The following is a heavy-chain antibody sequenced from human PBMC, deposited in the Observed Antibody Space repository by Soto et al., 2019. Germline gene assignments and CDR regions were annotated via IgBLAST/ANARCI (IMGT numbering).Heavy chain of an antibody. V-gene: IGHV4-59*01. CDR3: ARAGGSLTVDY. Sequence: QVQLQESGPGLVKPSETLSLTCTVSGGSISSYYWSWIRQPPGKGLEWIGYIYYSGSTNYNPSLKSRVTISVDTSKNQFSLKLSSVTAADTAVYYCARAGGSLTVDYWGQGTLVTVSS. J-gene: IGHJ4*02. CDR2: IYYSGST. CDR1: GGSISSYY. D-gene: IGHD2-15*01.